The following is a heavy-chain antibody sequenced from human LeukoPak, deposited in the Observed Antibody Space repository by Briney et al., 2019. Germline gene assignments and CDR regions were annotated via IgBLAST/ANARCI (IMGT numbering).Heavy chain of an antibody. CDR2: IIPILGIE. D-gene: IGHD2-2*03. J-gene: IGHJ4*02. V-gene: IGHV1-69*02. CDR3: ARVGGYCSSTSCYG. Sequence: ASVKVSCKASGGTFSSYTISWVRQAPGQGLEWMGRIIPILGIENYAQKFQGRVTITADKSTSTAYMELSSLRSEDTAVCYCARVGGYCSSTSCYGWGQGTLVTVSS. CDR1: GGTFSSYT.